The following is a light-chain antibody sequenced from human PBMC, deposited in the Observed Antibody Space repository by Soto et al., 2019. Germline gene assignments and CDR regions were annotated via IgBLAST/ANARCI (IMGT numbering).Light chain of an antibody. V-gene: IGLV2-11*01. CDR2: DVN. Sequence: QSALTQPRSVSGSPGQSVTISCTGTSSDVGGYEYVSWYQQDQGKAPQLMIYDVNKRPSGVPDRFSGSKSGNAASLTISGLQDEDETDYYYCSYAGSDTWVFGGGTKLTVL. J-gene: IGLJ3*02. CDR3: CSYAGSDTWV. CDR1: SSDVGGYEY.